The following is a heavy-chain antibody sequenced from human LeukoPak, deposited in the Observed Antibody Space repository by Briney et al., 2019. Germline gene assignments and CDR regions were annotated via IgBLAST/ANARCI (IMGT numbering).Heavy chain of an antibody. CDR3: ARDIVVVPAAISGCAFDI. J-gene: IGHJ3*02. CDR2: INPNSSGT. Sequence: ASVKVSCKASGYTFTGYYMHWVRQAPGQGLEWMGWINPNSSGTNYAQKFQGRVTMTRDTSISTAYMELSRLRSDDTAVYYCARDIVVVPAAISGCAFDIWGQGTMVTVSS. D-gene: IGHD2-2*02. V-gene: IGHV1-2*02. CDR1: GYTFTGYY.